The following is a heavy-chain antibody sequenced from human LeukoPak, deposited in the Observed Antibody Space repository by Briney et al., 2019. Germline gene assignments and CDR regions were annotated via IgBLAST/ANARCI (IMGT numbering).Heavy chain of an antibody. V-gene: IGHV4-30-4*01. Sequence: SQTLSLTCTVSGGSISSGDYYWSWIRQPPGKGLEWIGYIYYSGSTYYNPSLKSRVTISVDTSKNRFSLKLSSVTAADTAVYYCARNTMIETDRAFDIWGQGTMVTVSS. CDR2: IYYSGST. J-gene: IGHJ3*02. D-gene: IGHD3-22*01. CDR3: ARNTMIETDRAFDI. CDR1: GGSISSGDYY.